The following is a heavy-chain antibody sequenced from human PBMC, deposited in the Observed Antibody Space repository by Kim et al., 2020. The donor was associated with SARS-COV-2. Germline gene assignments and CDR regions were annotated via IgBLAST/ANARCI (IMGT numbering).Heavy chain of an antibody. CDR2: ISSSSSYI. D-gene: IGHD4-17*01. J-gene: IGHJ6*02. CDR3: AGILDYGGNSAYYYYGMDV. V-gene: IGHV3-21*01. Sequence: GGSLRLSCAASGFTFSSYSMNWVRQAPGKGLEWVSSISSSSSYIYYADSVKGRFTISRDNAKNSLYLQMNSLRAEDTAVYYCAGILDYGGNSAYYYYGMDVWGQGTTVTVSS. CDR1: GFTFSSYS.